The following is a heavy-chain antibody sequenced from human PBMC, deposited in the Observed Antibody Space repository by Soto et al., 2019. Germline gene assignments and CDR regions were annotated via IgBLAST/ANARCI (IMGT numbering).Heavy chain of an antibody. Sequence: QAHLVESGGGVVQPGRSLRLSCAASGFTFSSYAMHWVRQAPGKGLEWVAVISYDGSNKYYADSVKGRLTISRDNSRDTLYLQMNSLRADDTAAYYCAKDEGVGATLGLPSGNDYWGQGTLVTVSS. V-gene: IGHV3-30*18. CDR3: AKDEGVGATLGLPSGNDY. J-gene: IGHJ4*02. D-gene: IGHD1-26*01. CDR1: GFTFSSYA. CDR2: ISYDGSNK.